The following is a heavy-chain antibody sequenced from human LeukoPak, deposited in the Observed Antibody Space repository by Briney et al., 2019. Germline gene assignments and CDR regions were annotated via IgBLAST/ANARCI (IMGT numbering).Heavy chain of an antibody. V-gene: IGHV1-69*13. J-gene: IGHJ4*02. D-gene: IGHD3-3*01. CDR2: IIPIFGTA. CDR3: AASWGGYYYFDY. CDR1: GGTFSSYA. Sequence: ASVKVSCKASGGTFSSYAISWVRQAPGQGLEWMGGIIPIFGTANYAQKFQGRVTITADESTSTAYMELSSLRSEDTAVYYCAASWGGYYYFDYWGQGTLVTVSS.